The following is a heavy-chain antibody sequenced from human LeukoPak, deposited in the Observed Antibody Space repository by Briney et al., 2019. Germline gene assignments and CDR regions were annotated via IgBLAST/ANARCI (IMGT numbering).Heavy chain of an antibody. CDR2: IYSGGDT. CDR3: AKERSLEIAVAGTIFDY. Sequence: PGGSLRLSCAASGFTVSSNYMGWVRQAPGKGLEWVSVIYSGGDTYYADSVKGRFTISRDNSKNMIYLEMSSLKAEDTAVYYCAKERSLEIAVAGTIFDYWGQGTPVTVSS. CDR1: GFTVSSNY. V-gene: IGHV3-66*01. D-gene: IGHD6-19*01. J-gene: IGHJ4*02.